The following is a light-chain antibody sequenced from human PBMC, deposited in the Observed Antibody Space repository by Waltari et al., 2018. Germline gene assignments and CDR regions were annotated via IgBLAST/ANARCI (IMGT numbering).Light chain of an antibody. CDR3: QQNYRTPPT. V-gene: IGKV1-39*01. J-gene: IGKJ1*01. CDR1: QSISDY. Sequence: TCRGSQSISDYLNWFQVKPGRAPNLLIYAATGLQSGVPSRFNGSGSGAHFTLTISRLRPEDSASYFCQQNYRTPPTFGQGTKVEI. CDR2: AAT.